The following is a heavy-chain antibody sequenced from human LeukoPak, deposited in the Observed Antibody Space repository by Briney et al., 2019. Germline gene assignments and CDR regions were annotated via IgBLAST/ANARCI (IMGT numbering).Heavy chain of an antibody. CDR2: IKQDGSEK. CDR3: ARDEQQLAVDY. D-gene: IGHD6-13*01. V-gene: IGHV3-7*01. Sequence: GGSLRLSCAASGFTLSRFWMSWVRQAPGKGLEWVANIKQDGSEKYYVDSVKGRFTISRDNAKNSLYLQMNSLRAEDTAVYYCARDEQQLAVDYWGQGTLVTVSS. CDR1: GFTLSRFW. J-gene: IGHJ4*02.